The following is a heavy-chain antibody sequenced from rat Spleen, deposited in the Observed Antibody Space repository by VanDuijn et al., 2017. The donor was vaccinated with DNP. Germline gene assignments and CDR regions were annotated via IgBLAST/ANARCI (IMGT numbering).Heavy chain of an antibody. Sequence: EVQLVESGGGLVQPGRSLKLSCAVSGFTFSRFPMAWVRQAPTKGLDWVASISYDGSSTYYRDSVKGRFTISRDNPKSTLYLQMNSLRSEDTATYYCARQKFNLYYFDSWGQGVMVSVSS. J-gene: IGHJ2*01. V-gene: IGHV5-22*01. CDR3: ARQKFNLYYFDS. CDR1: GFTFSRFP. D-gene: IGHD3-4*01. CDR2: ISYDGSST.